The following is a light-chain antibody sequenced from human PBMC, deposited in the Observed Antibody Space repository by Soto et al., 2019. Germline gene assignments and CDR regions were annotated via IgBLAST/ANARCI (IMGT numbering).Light chain of an antibody. J-gene: IGLJ3*02. CDR3: AAWDDSLNGVA. Sequence: QSVLTQPPSASGTPGQRVIMAGSGSSSNIRSHTVNWYQQLPGTAPKLLIYSNNQRPSGVPDRFSGSKSGTSASLAISGLQSEDEADYYCAAWDDSLNGVAFGGGTKLTVL. CDR1: SSNIRSHT. V-gene: IGLV1-44*01. CDR2: SNN.